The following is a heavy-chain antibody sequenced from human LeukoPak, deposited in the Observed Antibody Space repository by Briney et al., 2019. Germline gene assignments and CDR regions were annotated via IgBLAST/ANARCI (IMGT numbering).Heavy chain of an antibody. J-gene: IGHJ4*02. CDR2: IYYSGST. V-gene: IGHV4-61*01. D-gene: IGHD3-22*01. Sequence: SETLSLTCTFSVGSVSSDSYYWRWIRQPPGKGLEWIGYIYYSGSTNYNPSLKSRVTISVDTSKNQFSLKLSSVTAADTAVYYCARERQGGHYLLLDYWGQGTLVTVSS. CDR3: ARERQGGHYLLLDY. CDR1: VGSVSSDSYY.